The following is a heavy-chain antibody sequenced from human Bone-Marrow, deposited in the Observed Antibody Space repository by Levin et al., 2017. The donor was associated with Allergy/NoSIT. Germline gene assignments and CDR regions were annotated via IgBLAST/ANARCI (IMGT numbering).Heavy chain of an antibody. V-gene: IGHV4-39*07. D-gene: IGHD6-19*01. CDR3: ARERKRGVAALFDF. CDR1: GDSVNNDNYY. J-gene: IGHJ4*02. Sequence: SETLSLTCTVSGDSVNNDNYYWGWVRQPPGKGLEWIGSIYYSGSTYSNLALNRRVTISLDTSRNQFSLRLISVTAADTAVYYCARERKRGVAALFDFWGQGSLVTVSS. CDR2: IYYSGST.